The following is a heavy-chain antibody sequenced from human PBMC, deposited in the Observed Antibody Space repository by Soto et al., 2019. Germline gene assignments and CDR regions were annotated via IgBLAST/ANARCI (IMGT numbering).Heavy chain of an antibody. Sequence: SETLSLTCTVSGGSISSYYWSWIRQPPGKGLEWIGYIYYSGSTNYNPSLKSRVTISVDTSKNQFSLKLSSVTAADAAVYYCARGVVVARTLGDAFDIWGQGTMVTVSS. CDR2: IYYSGST. D-gene: IGHD2-15*01. CDR1: GGSISSYY. V-gene: IGHV4-59*01. J-gene: IGHJ3*02. CDR3: ARGVVVARTLGDAFDI.